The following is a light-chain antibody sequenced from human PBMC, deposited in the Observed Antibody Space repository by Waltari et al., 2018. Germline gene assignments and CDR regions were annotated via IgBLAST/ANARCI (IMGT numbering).Light chain of an antibody. CDR2: FNSDGSH. J-gene: IGLJ3*02. CDR3: QTGGHGTWV. CDR1: SGHSSNV. Sequence: QLALTQSPSASASLGASVKLTCTLNSGHSSNVVAWLQQQPEKGPRYLMKFNSDGSHSKGDDIPVRFPGFGSGAERSLTISCLQSEDEADYYFQTGGHGTWVFGGGTKLTVL. V-gene: IGLV4-69*02.